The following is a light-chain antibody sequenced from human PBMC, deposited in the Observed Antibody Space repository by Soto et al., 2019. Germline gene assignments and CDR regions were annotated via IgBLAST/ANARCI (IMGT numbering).Light chain of an antibody. J-gene: IGKJ5*01. Sequence: EIVLTQSPATLSVSPGERATLSCRASQSININLAWYQQKSGQAPSLLIYGASTRATGLQARFSGSGSGTEFTLIIRSLQSEDSAVYYCKQYDNWPITFGQGTRLEIK. CDR1: QSININ. V-gene: IGKV3-15*01. CDR2: GAS. CDR3: KQYDNWPIT.